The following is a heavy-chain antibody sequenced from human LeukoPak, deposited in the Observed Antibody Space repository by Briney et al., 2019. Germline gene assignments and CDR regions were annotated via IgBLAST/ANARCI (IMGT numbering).Heavy chain of an antibody. D-gene: IGHD3-22*01. J-gene: IGHJ3*02. CDR1: GFTFSSYA. CDR2: ISGSGGST. CDR3: ANSWPGYYDSSGYPMAFDI. Sequence: PGGSLRLSCAASGFTFSSYAMSWVRQAPGKGLEWVSAISGSGGSTYYADSVKGRFTISRDNSKNTLYLQMNSLRAEDTAVYYRANSWPGYYDSSGYPMAFDIWGQGTMVTVSS. V-gene: IGHV3-23*01.